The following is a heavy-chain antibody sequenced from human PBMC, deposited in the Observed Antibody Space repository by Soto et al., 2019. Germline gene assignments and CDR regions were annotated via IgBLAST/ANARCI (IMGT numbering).Heavy chain of an antibody. CDR1: GFTFSSYS. D-gene: IGHD6-19*01. V-gene: IGHV3-21*01. J-gene: IGHJ4*02. CDR3: ARDYGRIAVAGLDY. Sequence: LRLSCAASGFTFSSYSMNWVRQAPGKGLEWVSSISSSSSYIYYADSVKGRFTISRDNAKNSLYLQMNSLRAEDTAVYYCARDYGRIAVAGLDYWGQGTLVTVSS. CDR2: ISSSSSYI.